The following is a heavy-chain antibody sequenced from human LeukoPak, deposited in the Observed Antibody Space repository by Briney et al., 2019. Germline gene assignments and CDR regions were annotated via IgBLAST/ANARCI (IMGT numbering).Heavy chain of an antibody. CDR2: IYNDGTT. CDR3: ARADSNYEI. V-gene: IGHV3-53*01. D-gene: IGHD4-11*01. J-gene: IGHJ4*02. CDR1: GLSVSINY. Sequence: GGSLRLSCAASGLSVSINYMSWVRKAPGKGLEWVAVIYNDGTTYYADSVKGRLTISRDNSKNTLYLQMNSLRAEDTAVYYCARADSNYEIWGQGTLVTVSS.